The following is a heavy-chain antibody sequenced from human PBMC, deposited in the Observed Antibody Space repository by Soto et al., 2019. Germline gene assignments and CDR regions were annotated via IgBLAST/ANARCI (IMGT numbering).Heavy chain of an antibody. CDR1: GFTFSDYY. J-gene: IGHJ4*02. Sequence: QVQLVESGGGLVKPGGSLRLSCAASGFTFSDYYMSGIRQAPGKGLEWVSYLSSSGGTIYYADSVKGRFTISRDYAKNSLYLQMNSLRAEDTAVYYCASGFQLMVFAEFDFWRQGTLVTVPS. V-gene: IGHV3-11*01. D-gene: IGHD2-8*01. CDR2: LSSSGGTI. CDR3: ASGFQLMVFAEFDF.